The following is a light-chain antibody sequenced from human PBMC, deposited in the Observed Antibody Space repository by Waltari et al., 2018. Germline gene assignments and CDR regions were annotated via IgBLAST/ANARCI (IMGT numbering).Light chain of an antibody. CDR2: KAS. CDR3: QPYNTYSS. Sequence: DIQMTQSPSTLSVSVGDRVTITCRASQSISNCLAWYQQKPGEAPNLLIYKASSLKSEVPSRFGGSRSGTQFTLTISRLHPGHFATYYCQPYNTYSSFGQGTKLEIK. CDR1: QSISNC. V-gene: IGKV1-5*03. J-gene: IGKJ2*01.